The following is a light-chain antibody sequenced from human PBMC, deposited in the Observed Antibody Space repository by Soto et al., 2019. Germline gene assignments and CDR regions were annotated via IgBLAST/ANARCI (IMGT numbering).Light chain of an antibody. J-gene: IGKJ5*01. Sequence: EIVMTQSPATLSASPGERATLSCRASQSVSSKLAWYQQKPGQAPRLLIYGASTRATGIPARFSGSGSGTEFTLTISSLQSEDFAVYYCQQYNNWPPFTFGQGTRLEMK. CDR2: GAS. V-gene: IGKV3-15*01. CDR3: QQYNNWPPFT. CDR1: QSVSSK.